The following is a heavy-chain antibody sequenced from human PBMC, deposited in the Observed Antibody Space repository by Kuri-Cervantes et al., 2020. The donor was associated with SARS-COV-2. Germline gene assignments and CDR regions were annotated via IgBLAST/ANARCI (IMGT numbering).Heavy chain of an antibody. Sequence: ASVKVSCKASGYTFTSYGISWVRQAPGQGLEWMGWVSAYNGNTNYAQKLQGRVTMTTDTSTSTAYMELRSLRPEDTALYYCARESYGDWDYWGQGTLVTVSS. V-gene: IGHV1-18*01. J-gene: IGHJ4*02. CDR1: GYTFTSYG. CDR3: ARESYGDWDY. D-gene: IGHD4-17*01. CDR2: VSAYNGNT.